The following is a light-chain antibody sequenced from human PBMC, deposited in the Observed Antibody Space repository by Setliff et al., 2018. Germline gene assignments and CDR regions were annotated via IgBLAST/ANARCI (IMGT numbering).Light chain of an antibody. CDR1: QSVSSAY. CDR2: GSS. CDR3: QQYGSSPTT. J-gene: IGKJ1*01. Sequence: EIVLTQSPGTLSLSPGEGATLSCRASQSVSSAYVAWYQQKPGQAPRLLIYGSSNRATGIPDRFSGSGSGTDFTLAISRLEPEDFAVFYCQQYGSSPTTFGQGTKV. V-gene: IGKV3-20*01.